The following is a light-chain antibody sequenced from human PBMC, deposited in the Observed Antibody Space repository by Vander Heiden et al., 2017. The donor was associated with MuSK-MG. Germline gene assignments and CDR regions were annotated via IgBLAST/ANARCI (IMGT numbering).Light chain of an antibody. Sequence: DIQMTQSPSSLSASVGDRVAITCRASQSINNYLNWYQQKTGKAPELLIFGASSLQSGVPSRFSGSGSGTDFTLTISSVQPDDFATYYCQQSDTAPHTFGGGTRVEIK. CDR2: GAS. J-gene: IGKJ4*01. V-gene: IGKV1-39*01. CDR3: QQSDTAPHT. CDR1: QSINNY.